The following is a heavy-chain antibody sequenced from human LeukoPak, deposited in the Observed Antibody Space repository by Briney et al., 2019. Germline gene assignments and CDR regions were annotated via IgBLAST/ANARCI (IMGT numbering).Heavy chain of an antibody. D-gene: IGHD3/OR15-3a*01. CDR3: ARQSSRWGGWTGRAPYYMDV. CDR1: GGSISSSDYY. CDR2: ISYSGST. J-gene: IGHJ6*03. V-gene: IGHV4-39*01. Sequence: PSETLSLTCTVSGGSISSSDYYWGWIRQPPGKGLEWIGSISYSGSTYYNPSLKSRVTISVDTSKNQFSLKLSSVTAADTAVYYCARQSSRWGGWTGRAPYYMDVWGKGTTVTISS.